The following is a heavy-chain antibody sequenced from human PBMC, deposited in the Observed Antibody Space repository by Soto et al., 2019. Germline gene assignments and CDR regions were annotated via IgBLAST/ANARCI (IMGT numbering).Heavy chain of an antibody. CDR2: IWYDGSNK. J-gene: IGHJ6*02. V-gene: IGHV3-33*01. CDR1: GFTFSSYG. CDR3: ARDRGPFNWNDWPHYYYGMDV. D-gene: IGHD1-20*01. Sequence: QVQLVESVGGVVQPGRSLRLSCAASGFTFSSYGMHWVRQAPGKGLEWVTVIWYDGSNKYYADSVKGRFTISRDNSKNTLYLQMNSLRAEDTAVYYCARDRGPFNWNDWPHYYYGMDVWGQGTTVTVSS.